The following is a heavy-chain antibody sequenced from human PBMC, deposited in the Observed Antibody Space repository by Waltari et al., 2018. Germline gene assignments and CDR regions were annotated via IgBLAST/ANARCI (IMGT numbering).Heavy chain of an antibody. CDR1: GGSISSYY. CDR3: ASTMVRGVIWSSFDY. CDR2: IYTSGST. D-gene: IGHD3-10*01. V-gene: IGHV4-4*07. Sequence: QVQLQESGPGLVKPSETLSLTCTVSGGSISSYYWSWIRQHAGKGLEWIGRIYTSGSTNYNPSLKSRVTMSVDTSKNQISLKLSSVTAADTAVYYCASTMVRGVIWSSFDYWGQGTLVTVSS. J-gene: IGHJ4*02.